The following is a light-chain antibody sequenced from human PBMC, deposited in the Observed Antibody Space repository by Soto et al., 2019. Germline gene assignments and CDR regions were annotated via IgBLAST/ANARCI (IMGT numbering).Light chain of an antibody. CDR1: SGHSSYA. V-gene: IGLV4-69*02. CDR3: QTWGTDSVV. Sequence: QLVLTQSPSASASLGASVKLTCTLSSGHSSYAIAWHQQQPEKGPRYLMKLNSDGSHFKGDGIPDRFSGSSSGAERYLTISSLQSEDEADYYCQTWGTDSVVFGGGTKLTVL. CDR2: LNSDGSH. J-gene: IGLJ2*01.